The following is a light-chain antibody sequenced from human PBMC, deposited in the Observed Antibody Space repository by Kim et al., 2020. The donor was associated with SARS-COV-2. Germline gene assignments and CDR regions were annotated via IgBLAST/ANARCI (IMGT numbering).Light chain of an antibody. J-gene: IGKJ1*01. CDR3: QQYGSSPRT. CDR1: SSY. Sequence: SSYLAWYQQKPGQAPRLLIYGASSRATGIPDRFSGSGSGTDFTLTISRLEPEDFAVYYCQQYGSSPRTFGQGTKVDIK. CDR2: GAS. V-gene: IGKV3-20*01.